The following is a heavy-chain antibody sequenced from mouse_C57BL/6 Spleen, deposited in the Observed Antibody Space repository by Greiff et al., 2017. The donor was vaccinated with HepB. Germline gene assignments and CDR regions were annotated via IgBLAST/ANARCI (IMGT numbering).Heavy chain of an antibody. Sequence: QVQLQQSGPELVKPGASVKTSCKASGYAFSSSWMNWVKQRPGKGLEWIGRIYPGDGDTNYNGKFKGKATLTADKSSSTAYMQLSSLTSEDSAVYFCARSGGDAMDYWGQGTSVTVSS. CDR1: GYAFSSSW. CDR3: ARSGGDAMDY. V-gene: IGHV1-82*01. J-gene: IGHJ4*01. CDR2: IYPGDGDT.